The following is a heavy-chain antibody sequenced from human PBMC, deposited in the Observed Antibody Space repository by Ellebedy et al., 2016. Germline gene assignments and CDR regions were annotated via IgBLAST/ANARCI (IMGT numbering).Heavy chain of an antibody. Sequence: GGSLRLXXAVAGLNFKDFFMSWVRQAPGKRLEWVSTISGGGDATYLADSVKGRFTISRDNSRNILYLHMNSLRVDDTAKYYCREGHYSDVWGQGTLVTVSS. D-gene: IGHD2-15*01. CDR2: ISGGGDAT. CDR3: REGHYSDV. CDR1: GLNFKDFF. J-gene: IGHJ1*01. V-gene: IGHV3-23*01.